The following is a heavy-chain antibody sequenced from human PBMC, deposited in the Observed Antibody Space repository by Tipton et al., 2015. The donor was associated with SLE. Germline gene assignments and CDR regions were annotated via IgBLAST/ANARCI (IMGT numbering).Heavy chain of an antibody. CDR2: VYYSGKT. V-gene: IGHV4-39*07. CDR3: ARLVAARPGYYCGMDV. Sequence: TLSLTCTVSGGSISSSSYPWAWVRQPPWKGLEWIGSVYYSGKTSYNPSLMSRVIISVDTSKNQLSLNLESVTAADTAVYYCARLVAARPGYYCGMDVWGQGTTVTVSS. CDR1: GGSISSSSYP. J-gene: IGHJ6*02. D-gene: IGHD6-6*01.